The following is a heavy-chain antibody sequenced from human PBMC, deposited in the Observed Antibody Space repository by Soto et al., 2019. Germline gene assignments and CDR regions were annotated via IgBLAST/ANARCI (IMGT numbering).Heavy chain of an antibody. Sequence: EVQLVESGGGFVQPGGSLRLSCAASGFTFSNYWMSWDRQAPGKGLEWVANIKVDGSEKYYVDSVKGRFTISRDNAKNSLYLQMNSLRAEDTAVYYCAGVAVRGQGTLVTVSS. V-gene: IGHV3-7*05. CDR3: AGVAV. CDR2: IKVDGSEK. CDR1: GFTFSNYW. J-gene: IGHJ4*02. D-gene: IGHD6-19*01.